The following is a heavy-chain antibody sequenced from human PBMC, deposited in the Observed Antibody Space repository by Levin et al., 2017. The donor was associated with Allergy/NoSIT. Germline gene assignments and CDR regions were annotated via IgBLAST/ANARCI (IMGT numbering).Heavy chain of an antibody. CDR2: INHSGST. Sequence: SETLSLTCAVYGGSFSGYYWSWIRQPPGKGLEWIGEINHSGSTNYNPSLKSRVTISVDTSKNQFSLKLSSVTAADTAVYYCARNRWFGELTYFDLWGRGTLVTVSS. J-gene: IGHJ2*01. CDR1: GGSFSGYY. V-gene: IGHV4-34*01. CDR3: ARNRWFGELTYFDL. D-gene: IGHD3-10*01.